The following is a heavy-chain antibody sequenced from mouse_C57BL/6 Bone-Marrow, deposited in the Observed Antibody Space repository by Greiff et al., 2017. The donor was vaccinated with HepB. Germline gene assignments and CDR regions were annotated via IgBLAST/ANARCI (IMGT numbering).Heavy chain of an antibody. Sequence: EVMLVESGGGLVQPKGSLKLSCAASGFSFNTYAMNWVRQAPGKGLEWVARIRSKSNNYATYYADSVKDRFTISRDDSESMLYLQMNNLKTEDTAMYYCVRPRGDYYDGYYYAMDYWGQGTSVTVSS. CDR2: IRSKSNNYAT. D-gene: IGHD1-1*01. CDR1: GFSFNTYA. V-gene: IGHV10-1*01. J-gene: IGHJ4*01. CDR3: VRPRGDYYDGYYYAMDY.